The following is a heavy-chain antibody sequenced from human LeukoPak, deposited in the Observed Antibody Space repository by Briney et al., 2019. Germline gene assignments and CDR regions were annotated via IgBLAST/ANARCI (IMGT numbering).Heavy chain of an antibody. J-gene: IGHJ6*02. D-gene: IGHD2-2*01. Sequence: SETLSLTCTVSGGSISSYYWSWIRQPPGKGLEWIGYIYYSGSTNYNPSLKSRVTISVDTSMNQFSLKLSSVTAADTAVYYCARDIVVVPAAKGTRSYYYYYGMDVWGQGTTVTVSS. V-gene: IGHV4-59*01. CDR3: ARDIVVVPAAKGTRSYYYYYGMDV. CDR2: IYYSGST. CDR1: GGSISSYY.